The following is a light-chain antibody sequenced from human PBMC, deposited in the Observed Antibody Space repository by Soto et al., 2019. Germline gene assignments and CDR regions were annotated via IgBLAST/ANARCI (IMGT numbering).Light chain of an antibody. CDR3: QTWGTGVI. V-gene: IGLV4-69*01. J-gene: IGLJ2*01. Sequence: QPVLTQSPSASASLGASVKLTCTLSSGHSSYAIAWHQQQPEKGPRYLMKLKSDGSHSKGDGIPDRFSGSSSGAERYLTISSLQSEDEADYYCQTWGTGVIFGGVTKLTVL. CDR1: SGHSSYA. CDR2: LKSDGSH.